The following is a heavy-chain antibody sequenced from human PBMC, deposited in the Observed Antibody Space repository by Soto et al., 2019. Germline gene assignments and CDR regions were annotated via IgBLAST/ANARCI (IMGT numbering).Heavy chain of an antibody. V-gene: IGHV3-23*01. J-gene: IGHJ4*02. CDR3: AKGMVRGAY. CDR1: GFTFSSYA. Sequence: EVQLLESGGGLVQPGGSLRLSCAASGFTFSSYAMSWVRPAPGKGLEWVSAISGSGGSTYYADSVKGRFTISRDNSKTTRYLQTNSRTAEDTAVYYCAKGMVRGAYGGPGTLVTVSS. D-gene: IGHD3-10*01. CDR2: ISGSGGST.